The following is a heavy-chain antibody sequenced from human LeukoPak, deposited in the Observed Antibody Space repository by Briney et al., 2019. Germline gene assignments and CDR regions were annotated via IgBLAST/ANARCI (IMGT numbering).Heavy chain of an antibody. D-gene: IGHD6-19*01. J-gene: IGHJ4*02. V-gene: IGHV1-18*01. CDR2: ISAYNGNT. CDR3: ARWSSIKVAATENY. Sequence: GASVKVSCKASGYTFTSYGISWVRQAPGQGLEWMGWISAYNGNTNYAQKLQGRVTMTTDTSTSTAYMELRSLRSEDTALYHCARWSSIKVAATENYWGQGTLVTVSS. CDR1: GYTFTSYG.